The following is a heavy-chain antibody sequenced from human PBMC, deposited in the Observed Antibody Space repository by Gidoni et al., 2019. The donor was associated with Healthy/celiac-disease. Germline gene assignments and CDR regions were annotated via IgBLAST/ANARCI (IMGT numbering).Heavy chain of an antibody. V-gene: IGHV3-9*01. CDR1: GCTFDDYA. Sequence: EVQLVESGGGLVQRGRSLRLSCAASGCTFDDYAMHWVRQAHGKGLEWVSGSMWNSGSIGYADSVKVRFTISRDNAKNSLYLQMNSLRAEDTALYYCAKDRADGDAVDDAFDICGQGTMVTVSS. CDR2: SMWNSGSI. D-gene: IGHD4-17*01. CDR3: AKDRADGDAVDDAFDI. J-gene: IGHJ3*02.